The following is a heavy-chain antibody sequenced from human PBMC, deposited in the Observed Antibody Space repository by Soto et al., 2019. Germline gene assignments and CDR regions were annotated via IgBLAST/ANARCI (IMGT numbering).Heavy chain of an antibody. CDR1: GFTFDDYA. Sequence: EVQLVESGGGLVQPGRSLRLSCAASGFTFDDYAMHWVRQAPGKGLEWVSGISWNRGSIGYADSVKGRFTISRDNAKNSLYLQMNSLSAEDTALYYCAKDIFGGGFDYWGQGTLVTVSS. CDR3: AKDIFGGGFDY. V-gene: IGHV3-9*01. CDR2: ISWNRGSI. D-gene: IGHD3-10*01. J-gene: IGHJ4*02.